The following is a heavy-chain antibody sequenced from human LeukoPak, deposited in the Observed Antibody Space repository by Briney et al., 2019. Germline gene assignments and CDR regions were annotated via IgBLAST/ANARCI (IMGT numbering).Heavy chain of an antibody. J-gene: IGHJ2*01. CDR1: GVSISTTSYF. CDR3: AKSRVFGDPSTSHYFVL. CDR2: FSFAGGT. D-gene: IGHD4-17*01. V-gene: IGHV4-39*02. Sequence: SETLSLTCSVSGVSISTTSYFWGWIRQPPGKGLEWIGSFSFAGGTYHNPSLKSRVTLSLDTSKNHVSLQLTSVSAADTAVYFCAKSRVFGDPSTSHYFVLWGRGTLVTVSS.